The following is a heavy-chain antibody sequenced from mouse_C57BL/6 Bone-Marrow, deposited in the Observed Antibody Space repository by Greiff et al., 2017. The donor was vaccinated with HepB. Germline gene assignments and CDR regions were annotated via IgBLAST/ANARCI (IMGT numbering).Heavy chain of an antibody. CDR1: GYTFPSYG. J-gene: IGHJ2*01. CDR3: ARGAFEGYYLDY. V-gene: IGHV1-81*01. CDR2: IYPRSGNT. Sequence: VQLQQSGAELARPGASVKLSCKASGYTFPSYGISWVKQRTGQGLEWIGEIYPRSGNTYYNEKFKGKATLTADNSSSTAYMELRSLTSEDSAVYFCARGAFEGYYLDYWGQGTTLTVSS.